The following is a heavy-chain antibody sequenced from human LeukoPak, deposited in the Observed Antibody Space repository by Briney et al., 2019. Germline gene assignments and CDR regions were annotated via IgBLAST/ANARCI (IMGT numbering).Heavy chain of an antibody. D-gene: IGHD6-19*01. CDR1: GFTFSNYA. CDR3: ARASYSSGWYVSSYYFDY. CDR2: IKQDGSEK. J-gene: IGHJ4*02. Sequence: GGSLRLSCAASGFTFSNYAMSWVRQAPGKGLEWEANIKQDGSEKYYVDSVKGRFTISRDNAKNSLYLQMNSLRAEDTAVYYCARASYSSGWYVSSYYFDYWGQGTLVTVSS. V-gene: IGHV3-7*03.